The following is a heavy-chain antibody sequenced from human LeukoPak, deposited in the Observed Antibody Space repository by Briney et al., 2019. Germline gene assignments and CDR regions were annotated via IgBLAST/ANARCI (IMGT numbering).Heavy chain of an antibody. CDR3: ARISITGTTVYYMDV. J-gene: IGHJ6*03. D-gene: IGHD1-7*01. V-gene: IGHV1-2*02. CDR2: INPNSGGT. CDR1: GYTFTGYY. Sequence: ASVKVSCNASGYTFTGYYMHWVRQAPGQGLEWMGWINPNSGGTNYAQKFQGRVTMTRDTSISTAYMELSRLRSDDTAVYYCARISITGTTVYYMDVWGKGTTVTVSS.